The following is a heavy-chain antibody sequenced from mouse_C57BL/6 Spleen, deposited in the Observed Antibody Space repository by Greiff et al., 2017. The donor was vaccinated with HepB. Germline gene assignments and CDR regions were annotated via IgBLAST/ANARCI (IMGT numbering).Heavy chain of an antibody. D-gene: IGHD1-1*01. CDR2: IYPRSGNT. J-gene: IGHJ3*01. CDR1: GYTFTSYG. CDR3: ARSVEYYGSSPSWFAY. Sequence: QVQLQQSGAELARPGASVKLSCKASGYTFTSYGISWVKQRTGQGLEWIGEIYPRSGNTYYNEKFKGKATLTADKSSSTAYMELRSLTSEDSAVYFCARSVEYYGSSPSWFAYWGQGTLVTVSA. V-gene: IGHV1-81*01.